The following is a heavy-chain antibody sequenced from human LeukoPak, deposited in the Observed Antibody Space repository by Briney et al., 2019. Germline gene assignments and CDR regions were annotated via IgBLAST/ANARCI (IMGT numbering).Heavy chain of an antibody. D-gene: IGHD2/OR15-2a*01. CDR1: GGSFSGYY. CDR2: INHSGST. V-gene: IGHV4-34*01. J-gene: IGHJ1*01. Sequence: PSETLSLTCAVYGGSFSGYYWSWIHQPPGKGLEWIGEINHSGSTNYNPSLKSRVTISVDTSKNQFSLKLSSVTAADTAVYYCARPKTTVAEYFQHWGQGTLVTVSS. CDR3: ARPKTTVAEYFQH.